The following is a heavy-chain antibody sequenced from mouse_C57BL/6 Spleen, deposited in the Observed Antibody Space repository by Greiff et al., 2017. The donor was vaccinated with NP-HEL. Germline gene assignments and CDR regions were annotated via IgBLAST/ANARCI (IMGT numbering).Heavy chain of an antibody. D-gene: IGHD2-5*01. V-gene: IGHV1-80*01. J-gene: IGHJ3*01. CDR2: IYPGDGDT. CDR1: GYAFSSYW. Sequence: VQLVESGAELVKPGASVKISCKASGYAFSSYWMNWVKQRPGKGLEWIGQIYPGDGDTNYNGKFKGKATLTADKSSSTAYMQLSSLTSEDSAVYFCARGGVSDYSKGGAWFAYWGQGTLVTVSA. CDR3: ARGGVSDYSKGGAWFAY.